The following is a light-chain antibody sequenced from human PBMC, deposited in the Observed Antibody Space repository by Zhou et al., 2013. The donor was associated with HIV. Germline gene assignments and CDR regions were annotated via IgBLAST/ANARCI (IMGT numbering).Light chain of an antibody. J-gene: IGKJ4*01. CDR1: QHITYS. CDR3: QQAHSFPHT. Sequence: DIQMTQSPSSVSASVGDRVTITCRASQHITYSLAWYHQKGRQAPQLIIYAASRLQSGVPSRFSGSGSGTDFTLTIYRYTACKIFGIYYCQQAHSFPHTFGGGTRVDVK. CDR2: AAS. V-gene: IGKV1-12*01.